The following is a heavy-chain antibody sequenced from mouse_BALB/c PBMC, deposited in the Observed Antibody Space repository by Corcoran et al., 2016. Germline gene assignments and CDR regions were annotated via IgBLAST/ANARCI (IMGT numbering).Heavy chain of an antibody. V-gene: IGHV1-26*01. J-gene: IGHJ3*01. Sequence: EVQLQQSGPELVKPGASVKISCKASGYSFTGYYMHWVKQSHVKSLEWIGRINPYNGATSYNQNFKDKASLTVDKSYSTAYMELHSLTSEDSAVYYCALITTGAWFAYGGQGTLVTVSA. D-gene: IGHD2-4*01. CDR2: INPYNGAT. CDR3: ALITTGAWFAY. CDR1: GYSFTGYY.